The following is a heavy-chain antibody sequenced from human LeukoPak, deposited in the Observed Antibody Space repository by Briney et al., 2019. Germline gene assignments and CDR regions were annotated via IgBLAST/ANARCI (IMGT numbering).Heavy chain of an antibody. CDR2: INHSGTT. Sequence: SETLSLTRALHGGSFRGYYWSWIRQPPEKGLEWTGEINHSGTTNSNPALKSRVTISVDTSKNQFSLKLSSVTAADTAVYYCARDSRAALDYWGQGTLVTVSS. V-gene: IGHV4-34*01. CDR1: GGSFRGYY. CDR3: ARDSRAALDY. J-gene: IGHJ4*02. D-gene: IGHD6-13*01.